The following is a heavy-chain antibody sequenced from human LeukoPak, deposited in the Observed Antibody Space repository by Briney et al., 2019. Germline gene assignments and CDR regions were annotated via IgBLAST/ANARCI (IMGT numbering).Heavy chain of an antibody. CDR1: GFTVSSNY. J-gene: IGHJ4*02. V-gene: IGHV3-53*01. CDR2: IYSGGST. CDR3: AKDRRGATWGFCCL. D-gene: IGHD1-26*01. Sequence: GGSLRLSCAASGFTVSSNYMSWVRQAPGKGLEWVSVIYSGGSTYYADSVKGRFTISRDNSKNTLYLQMNSLRAEDTAVYYCAKDRRGATWGFCCLWGQGTLVTVSS.